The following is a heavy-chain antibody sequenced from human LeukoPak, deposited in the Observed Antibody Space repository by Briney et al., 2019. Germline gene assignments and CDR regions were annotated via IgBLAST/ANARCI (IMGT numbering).Heavy chain of an antibody. CDR2: IIPIFDTT. D-gene: IGHD3-16*02. CDR1: GGTFSTTA. Sequence: SVKVSCKASGGTFSTTAISWVRQAPGQGLEWMGGIIPIFDTTNYAQKFQGRVTITADESTSTAYMELSSLRSVDTAVYYCARGGLGDYIWGSYRLQEFDYWGQGTLVTVSS. J-gene: IGHJ4*02. CDR3: ARGGLGDYIWGSYRLQEFDY. V-gene: IGHV1-69*01.